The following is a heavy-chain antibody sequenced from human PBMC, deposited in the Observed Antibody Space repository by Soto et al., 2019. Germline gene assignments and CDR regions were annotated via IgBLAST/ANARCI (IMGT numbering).Heavy chain of an antibody. CDR1: GDSISSSVW. Sequence: PSETLSLTCAVSGDSISSSVWWTWVRQPPGKGLEWIGEVFHTGNTNYNPSLKSRVTMSVDKSTNEFSLKVTSVTAADTAIYYCARKAWVGFDYWGQGALVTVSS. CDR2: VFHTGNT. V-gene: IGHV4-4*02. J-gene: IGHJ4*02. CDR3: ARKAWVGFDY. D-gene: IGHD7-27*01.